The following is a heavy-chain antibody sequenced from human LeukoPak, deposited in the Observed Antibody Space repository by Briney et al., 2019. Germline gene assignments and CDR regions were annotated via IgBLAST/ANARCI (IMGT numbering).Heavy chain of an antibody. Sequence: GGSLRLSCVASGFTFSSYWMHWVRQAPGGGLVWVSRINSDGSTTTYADSVKGRFTISRDNAKNSLYLQMNSLRAEDTAVYYCAKVRFLEWLLYRSSQNDAFDIWGQGTMVTVSS. CDR3: AKVRFLEWLLYRSSQNDAFDI. V-gene: IGHV3-74*01. CDR1: GFTFSSYW. D-gene: IGHD3-3*01. J-gene: IGHJ3*02. CDR2: INSDGSTT.